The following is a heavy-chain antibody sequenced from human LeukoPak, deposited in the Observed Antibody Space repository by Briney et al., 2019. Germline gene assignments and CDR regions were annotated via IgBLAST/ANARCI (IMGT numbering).Heavy chain of an antibody. CDR2: IVVGGGNT. CDR3: AAGPRMTTVTT. V-gene: IGHV1-58*02. Sequence: ASVKVSCKASGFTFTSSAMQWVRQARGQRLEWIGWIVVGGGNTNYAQKFQERVTITRDMSTSTAYMELSSLRSEDTAVYYCAAGPRMTTVTTWGQGTLVTVSS. CDR1: GFTFTSSA. J-gene: IGHJ5*02. D-gene: IGHD4-17*01.